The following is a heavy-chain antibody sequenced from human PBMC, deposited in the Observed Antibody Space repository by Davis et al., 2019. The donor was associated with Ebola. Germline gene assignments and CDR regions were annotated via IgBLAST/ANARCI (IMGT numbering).Heavy chain of an antibody. D-gene: IGHD6-6*01. Sequence: GESLKISCAASGFTFSKYAMSWVRQAPGKGLEWVSVISGSGGSTYYADSVKGRFTISRDNSKNTLYLQMSSLRAEDTAVYYCVKGPRVYSSSSLVYWGQGTLVTVFS. J-gene: IGHJ4*02. CDR3: VKGPRVYSSSSLVY. CDR2: ISGSGGST. V-gene: IGHV3-23*01. CDR1: GFTFSKYA.